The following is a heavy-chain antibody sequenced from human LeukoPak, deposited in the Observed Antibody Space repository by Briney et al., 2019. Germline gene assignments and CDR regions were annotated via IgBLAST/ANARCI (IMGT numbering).Heavy chain of an antibody. D-gene: IGHD3-22*01. V-gene: IGHV3-23*01. CDR2: ISGSGGST. CDR3: AKDSYYYDSSGYYIH. Sequence: GRSLRLSCAASGFTFSSYAMSWVRQAPGKGLEWVSAISGSGGSTYYAHSVKGRFTISRDNSKNTLYLQMNSLRAEDTAVYYCAKDSYYYDSSGYYIHWGQGTLVTVSS. J-gene: IGHJ4*02. CDR1: GFTFSSYA.